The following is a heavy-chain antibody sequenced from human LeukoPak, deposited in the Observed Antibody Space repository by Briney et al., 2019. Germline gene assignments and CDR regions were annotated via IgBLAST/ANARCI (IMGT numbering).Heavy chain of an antibody. V-gene: IGHV3-23*01. D-gene: IGHD4-17*01. CDR2: ISGSGGST. CDR1: GFTFSSYA. J-gene: IGHJ4*02. CDR3: AKDVSYGMAFDY. Sequence: PGGSLRLSCAASGFTFSSYAMSWVRQAPGKGLEWVSAISGSGGSTYYADSVKGRFTISRDNSKNTLNLQMNSLRAEDTAVYYCAKDVSYGMAFDYWGQGTLVTVSS.